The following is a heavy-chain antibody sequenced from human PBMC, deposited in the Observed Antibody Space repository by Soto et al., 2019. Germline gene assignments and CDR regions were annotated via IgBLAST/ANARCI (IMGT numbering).Heavy chain of an antibody. Sequence: QVQLVQSGAEMKKPGSSVKVSCQSSGGTFNTYAMNWVRQAPGQGPEWMGDISPIFGAANYAPKFQGRVTITADESTGTSDMQLSSLTSEDTALYFCAREGQVHTPAFVYWGQGTLVTVSS. CDR1: GGTFNTYA. CDR3: AREGQVHTPAFVY. D-gene: IGHD3-10*01. J-gene: IGHJ4*02. V-gene: IGHV1-69*19. CDR2: ISPIFGAA.